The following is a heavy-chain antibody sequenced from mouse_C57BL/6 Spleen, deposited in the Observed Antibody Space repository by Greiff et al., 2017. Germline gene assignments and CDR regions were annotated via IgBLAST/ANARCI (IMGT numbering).Heavy chain of an antibody. CDR3: TRGGYSNYAMDY. D-gene: IGHD2-5*01. Sequence: VQGVESGAELVRPGASVTLSCKASGYTFTDYEMHWVKQTPVHGLEWIGAIDPETGGTAYNQKFKGKAILTADKSSSTAYMELRSLTSEDSAVYYCTRGGYSNYAMDYWGQGTSVTVSS. CDR1: GYTFTDYE. J-gene: IGHJ4*01. CDR2: IDPETGGT. V-gene: IGHV1-15*01.